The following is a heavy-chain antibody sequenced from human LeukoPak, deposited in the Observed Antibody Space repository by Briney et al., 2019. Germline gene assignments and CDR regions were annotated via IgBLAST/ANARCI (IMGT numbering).Heavy chain of an antibody. CDR3: ARGGIAARSPAFDI. Sequence: SVKVSCTASGGTFSSYAISWVRQAPGQGLEWMGGIIPIFGTANYAQKFQGRVTITADESTSTAYMELSSLRSEDTAVYYCARGGIAARSPAFDIWGQGTMVTVSS. CDR2: IIPIFGTA. J-gene: IGHJ3*02. D-gene: IGHD6-6*01. V-gene: IGHV1-69*13. CDR1: GGTFSSYA.